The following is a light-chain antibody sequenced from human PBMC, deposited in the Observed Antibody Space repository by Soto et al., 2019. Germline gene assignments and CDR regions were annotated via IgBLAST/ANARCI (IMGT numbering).Light chain of an antibody. V-gene: IGKV3-11*01. J-gene: IGKJ1*01. CDR1: QSVSSF. CDR2: DAS. Sequence: EIVLTQSPATLSLSPGERATLSCRASQSVSSFLAWYQQKPGQAPRLLIYDASSRAAGIPARFSGTGSGTDFTLTISSLEPEDFAVYYCQQRSSWWTFGQGPKVEIK. CDR3: QQRSSWWT.